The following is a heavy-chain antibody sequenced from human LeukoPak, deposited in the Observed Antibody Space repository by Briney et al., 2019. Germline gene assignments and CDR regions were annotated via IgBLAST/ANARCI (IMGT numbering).Heavy chain of an antibody. D-gene: IGHD2-2*01. J-gene: IGHJ4*02. CDR3: ARGQNPGVHSTSYY. V-gene: IGHV3-30-3*01. CDR2: ISYDGSNK. Sequence: PGRSLRLSCAASGFTFSSYAMHWVRQAPGKGLEWVAVISYDGSNKYYADSVKGRFTISRDNSKNTLYLQMNSLGAEDTAVYYCARGQNPGVHSTSYYWGQGTLVTVSS. CDR1: GFTFSSYA.